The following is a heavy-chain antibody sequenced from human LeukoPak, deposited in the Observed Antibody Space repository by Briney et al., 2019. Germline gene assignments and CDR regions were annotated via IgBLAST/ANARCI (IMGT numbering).Heavy chain of an antibody. D-gene: IGHD3-3*01. V-gene: IGHV4-39*01. Sequence: PSETLSLTCSVYGGSIISSNYYWGWIRQPPGKGLEWIGSIYQSGSGSSYYNPSLKSRVTIFGDTSKNQFFLRLSSVTAADTAVYYCASTLRFLPYRRFDYWGQGTLVTVPS. CDR2: IYQSGSGSS. CDR1: GGSIISSNYY. J-gene: IGHJ4*02. CDR3: ASTLRFLPYRRFDY.